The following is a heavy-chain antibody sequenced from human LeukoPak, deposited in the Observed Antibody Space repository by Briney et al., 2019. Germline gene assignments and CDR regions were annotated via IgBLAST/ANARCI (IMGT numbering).Heavy chain of an antibody. Sequence: ASVNVSCKASGYTFTGYYMHWVRQAPGQGLEWMGWINPNSGGSNYAQKFQGRVTMTRDTSISTAYMELSRLRSDDTALYYCARGVVVPAAIFDYYYYYYMDVGGKGTTVTVSS. V-gene: IGHV1-2*02. CDR3: ARGVVVPAAIFDYYYYYYMDV. D-gene: IGHD2-2*02. CDR2: INPNSGGS. CDR1: GYTFTGYY. J-gene: IGHJ6*03.